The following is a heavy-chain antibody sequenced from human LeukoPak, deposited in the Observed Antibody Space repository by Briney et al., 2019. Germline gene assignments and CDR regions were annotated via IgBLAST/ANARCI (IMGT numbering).Heavy chain of an antibody. CDR2: ISSSGSTI. CDR1: GFTFSDYY. D-gene: IGHD3-22*01. V-gene: IGHV3-11*01. J-gene: IGHJ4*02. CDR3: ARTPYYYHSSGYYPPNY. Sequence: GGSLRLSCAASGFTFSDYYMSWIRQAPGKGLEWVSYISSSGSTIYYADSVKGRFTISRDNAKNSLYLQMNSLRAEDTAVYYCARTPYYYHSSGYYPPNYWGQGTLVTVSS.